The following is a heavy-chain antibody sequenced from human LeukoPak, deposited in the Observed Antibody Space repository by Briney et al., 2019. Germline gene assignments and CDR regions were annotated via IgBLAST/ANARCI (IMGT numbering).Heavy chain of an antibody. Sequence: ASVKVSCKASGYTFTSYYMHWVRQAPGQGLEWMGIINPSGGSTSYAQKFQGRVTMTRDTSTSTVYMELSSLRSEDTAVYYCARGRSGIEWELETVNEYYFDYWGQGTLVTVSS. CDR1: GYTFTSYY. D-gene: IGHD1-26*01. CDR2: INPSGGST. CDR3: ARGRSGIEWELETVNEYYFDY. V-gene: IGHV1-46*01. J-gene: IGHJ4*02.